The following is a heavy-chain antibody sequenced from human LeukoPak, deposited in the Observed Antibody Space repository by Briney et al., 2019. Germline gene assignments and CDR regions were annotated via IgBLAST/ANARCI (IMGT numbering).Heavy chain of an antibody. J-gene: IGHJ4*02. CDR1: GFTVRSSY. CDR3: AREGNDYGDYFWTY. CDR2: IYSGGST. Sequence: PGGSLRLSCVAPGFTVRSSYMSWVRQAPGKGLEWVSVIYSGGSTYYADSVKGRFTISRDNSKNTLYLQMNSLRAEDTAVYYCAREGNDYGDYFWTYWGQGTLVTVSS. V-gene: IGHV3-53*01. D-gene: IGHD4-17*01.